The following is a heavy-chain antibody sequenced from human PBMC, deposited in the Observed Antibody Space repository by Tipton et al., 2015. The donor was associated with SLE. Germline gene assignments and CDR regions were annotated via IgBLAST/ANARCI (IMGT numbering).Heavy chain of an antibody. CDR2: IGVYNGHT. J-gene: IGHJ6*02. V-gene: IGHV1-18*01. CDR1: GYTFTNYG. CDR3: ARDPVDSSGQYFHYFYYYGMDV. D-gene: IGHD3-22*01. Sequence: QVQLVQSGGEVKKPGASVKVSCKASGYTFTNYGISWVRQAPGQGLEWMGWIGVYNGHTNYAEKFQGRVTMTTDASTSTAYMELRSLRSDDTAMYYCARDPVDSSGQYFHYFYYYGMDVWGQGTTVTVSS.